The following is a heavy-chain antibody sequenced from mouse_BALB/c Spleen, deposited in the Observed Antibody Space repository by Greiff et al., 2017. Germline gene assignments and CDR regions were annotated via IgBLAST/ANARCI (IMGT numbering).Heavy chain of an antibody. D-gene: IGHD1-1*01. CDR2: INPNNGGT. CDR3: ARSYGSSQAWFAY. J-gene: IGHJ3*01. Sequence: EVQLQQSGPELVKPGASVKIPCKASGYTFTDYNMDWVKQSHGKSLEWIGDINPNNGGTIYNQKFKGKATLTVDKSSSTAYMELRSLTSEDTAVYYCARSYGSSQAWFAYWGQGTLVTVSA. CDR1: GYTFTDYN. V-gene: IGHV1-18*01.